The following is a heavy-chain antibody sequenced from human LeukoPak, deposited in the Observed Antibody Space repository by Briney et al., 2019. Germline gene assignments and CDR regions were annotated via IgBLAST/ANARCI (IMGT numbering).Heavy chain of an antibody. CDR2: IYTSGST. J-gene: IGHJ3*02. CDR3: ARELCRGVRGYCQGLYAFDI. CDR1: GGSISSYY. Sequence: SETLSLTCTVSGGSISSYYWSWIRQPAGKGLEWIGRIYTSGSTNYNSSLKSRVTMSVDTSKNQFSLKLSPVTAADTAVYYCARELCRGVRGYCQGLYAFDIWGQGTMVTVSS. D-gene: IGHD2-15*01. V-gene: IGHV4-4*07.